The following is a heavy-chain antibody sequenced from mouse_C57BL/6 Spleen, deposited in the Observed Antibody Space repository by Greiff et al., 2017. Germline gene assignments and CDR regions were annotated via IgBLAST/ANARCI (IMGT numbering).Heavy chain of an antibody. Sequence: VKVVESGAELVKPGASVKISCKASGYAFSSYWMNWVKQRPGKGLEWIGQIYPGDGDTNYNGKFKGKATLTADKSSSTAYMQLSSLTSEDSAVYFCARGDYGYFDYWGQGTTLTVSS. CDR1: GYAFSSYW. J-gene: IGHJ2*01. CDR2: IYPGDGDT. CDR3: ARGDYGYFDY. D-gene: IGHD2-4*01. V-gene: IGHV1-80*01.